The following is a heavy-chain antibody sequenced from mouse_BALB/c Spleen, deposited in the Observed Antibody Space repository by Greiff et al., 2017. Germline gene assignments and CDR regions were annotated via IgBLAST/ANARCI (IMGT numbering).Heavy chain of an antibody. CDR3: ARGHYDGYYWYFDV. D-gene: IGHD2-3*01. V-gene: IGHV5-6-5*01. CDR2: ISSGGST. CDR1: GFTFSSYA. J-gene: IGHJ1*01. Sequence: EVKLMESGGGLVKPGGSLKLSCAASGFTFSSYAMSWVRQTPEKRLEWVASISSGGSTYYPDSVKGRFTISRDNARNILYLQMSSLRSEDTAMYYCARGHYDGYYWYFDVWGAGTTVTVSS.